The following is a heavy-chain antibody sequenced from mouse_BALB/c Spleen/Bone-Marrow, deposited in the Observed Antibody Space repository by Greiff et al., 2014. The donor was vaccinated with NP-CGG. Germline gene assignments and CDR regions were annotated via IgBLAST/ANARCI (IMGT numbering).Heavy chain of an antibody. Sequence: EVQVVESGGGLVQPGGSLKLSCAASGFDFSRYWMSWVRQAPGKGLEWIGEINPDSSTINYTPSLKDKFIISRDNAKKTLYLQMSKVRSEDTALYYCARLGYYGGFAYWGQGTLVTVSA. J-gene: IGHJ3*01. CDR2: INPDSSTI. CDR1: GFDFSRYW. V-gene: IGHV4-1*02. CDR3: ARLGYYGGFAY. D-gene: IGHD2-3*01.